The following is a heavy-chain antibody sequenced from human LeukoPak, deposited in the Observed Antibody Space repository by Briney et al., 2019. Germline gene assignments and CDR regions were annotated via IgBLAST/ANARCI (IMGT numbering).Heavy chain of an antibody. D-gene: IGHD6-19*01. CDR2: ISAYNGNT. CDR1: GYTFTSYG. J-gene: IGHJ5*02. Sequence: ASVKVSCKASGYTFTSYGISWVRQAPGQGLEWMGWISAYNGNTNYAQKLQGRATMTTDTSTSTAYMELRSLRSDDTAVYYCARDGYSSGWYGNWFDPWGQGTLVTVSS. V-gene: IGHV1-18*01. CDR3: ARDGYSSGWYGNWFDP.